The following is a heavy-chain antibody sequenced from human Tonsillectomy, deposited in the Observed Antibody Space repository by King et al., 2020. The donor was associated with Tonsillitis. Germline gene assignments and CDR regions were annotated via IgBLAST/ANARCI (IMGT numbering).Heavy chain of an antibody. V-gene: IGHV1-46*01. CDR2: INPSGGST. D-gene: IGHD3-10*01. Sequence: PLVPSVAAVTQPGASLTVSCQASGSPFPSYSMHCVRQAPGHGLEWMGVINPSGGSTSYAQKFQGRVPMTRDTSTSTVYLELSSLRSEDPDVESWAREGAKDDGSDGGGQGTTGT. CDR1: GSPFPSYS. CDR3: AREGAKDDGSDG. J-gene: IGHJ6*02.